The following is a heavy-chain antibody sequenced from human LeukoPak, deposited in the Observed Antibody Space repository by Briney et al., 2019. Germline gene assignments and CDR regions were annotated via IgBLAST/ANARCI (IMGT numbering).Heavy chain of an antibody. CDR1: GGSISSYY. Sequence: SETLSLTCTVSGGSISSYYWSWIRQPAGKGLEWIGRIYTSGSTNYNPSLKSRVTISLDTSKNQFSLKLSSLTAADTAVYYCARIFMATALDYWGQGTLVTVSS. D-gene: IGHD5-12*01. J-gene: IGHJ4*02. CDR2: IYTSGST. V-gene: IGHV4-4*07. CDR3: ARIFMATALDY.